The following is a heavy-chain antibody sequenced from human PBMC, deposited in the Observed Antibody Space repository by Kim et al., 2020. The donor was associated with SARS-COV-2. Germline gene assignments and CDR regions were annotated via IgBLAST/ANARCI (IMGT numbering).Heavy chain of an antibody. Sequence: GGSLRLSCAASGFTFSSYAMSWVRQAPGKGLEWVSAISGSGGSTYYADSVKGRFTISRDNSKNTLYLQMNSLRAEDTAVYYCAKGRDVELLWFGELYSNWSDPWGQGTRVTVSS. J-gene: IGHJ5*02. CDR1: GFTFSSYA. CDR2: ISGSGGST. CDR3: AKGRDVELLWFGELYSNWSDP. V-gene: IGHV3-23*01. D-gene: IGHD3-10*01.